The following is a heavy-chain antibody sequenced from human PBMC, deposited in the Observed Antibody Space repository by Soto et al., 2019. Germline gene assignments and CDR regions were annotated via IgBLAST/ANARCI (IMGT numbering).Heavy chain of an antibody. Sequence: QVQLVQSGAEVKKPGASVKVSCKASGYTFTSYGISWVRQAPGQGLEWMGWISAYNGNTNYAQKLQGRVTMTTDTSTSKAYMELRSLRSDDTAVYYCAREGPEDISGYYSSGNWFDPWGQGTLVTVSS. V-gene: IGHV1-18*01. CDR2: ISAYNGNT. J-gene: IGHJ5*02. D-gene: IGHD3-22*01. CDR1: GYTFTSYG. CDR3: AREGPEDISGYYSSGNWFDP.